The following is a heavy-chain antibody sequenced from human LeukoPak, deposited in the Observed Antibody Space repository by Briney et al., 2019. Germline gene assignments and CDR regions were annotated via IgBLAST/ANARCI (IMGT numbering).Heavy chain of an antibody. CDR1: GYSISSGYY. D-gene: IGHD3-22*01. V-gene: IGHV4-38-2*01. Sequence: SETLSLTCAVAGYSISSGYYWGWIRQPPGKGLEWIGYIYYSGSTYYNPSLKSRVTISVDTSKNQFSLKLSSVTAADTAVYYCARHASSGTWAFDIWGQGTMVTVSS. CDR2: IYYSGST. J-gene: IGHJ3*02. CDR3: ARHASSGTWAFDI.